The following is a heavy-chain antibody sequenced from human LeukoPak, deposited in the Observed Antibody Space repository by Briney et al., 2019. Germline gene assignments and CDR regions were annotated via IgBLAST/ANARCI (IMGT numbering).Heavy chain of an antibody. CDR1: GFTISDYY. CDR3: ARDRGAVTDVFDY. J-gene: IGHJ4*02. Sequence: KPGGSLRLSCVASGFTISDYYMSWIRQAPGKGLEWVSYIRSSGTTIHYADSVKGRFTISRDNAKNSLYLQMNSLRAEDTAVYYCARDRGAVTDVFDYWGQGTLVTVSS. D-gene: IGHD6-19*01. V-gene: IGHV3-11*04. CDR2: IRSSGTTI.